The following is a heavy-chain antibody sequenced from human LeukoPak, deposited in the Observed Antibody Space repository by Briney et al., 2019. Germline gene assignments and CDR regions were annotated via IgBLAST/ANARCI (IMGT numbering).Heavy chain of an antibody. Sequence: GGSLRLSCAASGFTFSSYEMNWVRQAPGKGLEWVAVISYDGSNKYYADSVKGRFTISRDNSKNTLYLQMNSLRAEDTAVYYCARDRATVTDYWGQGTLVTVSS. CDR3: ARDRATVTDY. CDR1: GFTFSSYE. V-gene: IGHV3-30*04. J-gene: IGHJ4*02. D-gene: IGHD4-17*01. CDR2: ISYDGSNK.